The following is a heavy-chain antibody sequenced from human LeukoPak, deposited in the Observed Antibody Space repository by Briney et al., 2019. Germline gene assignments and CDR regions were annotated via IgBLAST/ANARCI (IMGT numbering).Heavy chain of an antibody. Sequence: PSETLSLTCAVSGYSISSGYYWGWIRQPPGKGLEWIGSIYHSGSTYYNPSLKSRVTMSVDTSKNQFSPKLSSVTAADTAVYYCARDPIWSGYPIGLDDAFDIWGQGTMVTVSS. V-gene: IGHV4-38-2*01. CDR2: IYHSGST. J-gene: IGHJ3*02. CDR1: GYSISSGYY. CDR3: ARDPIWSGYPIGLDDAFDI. D-gene: IGHD3-3*01.